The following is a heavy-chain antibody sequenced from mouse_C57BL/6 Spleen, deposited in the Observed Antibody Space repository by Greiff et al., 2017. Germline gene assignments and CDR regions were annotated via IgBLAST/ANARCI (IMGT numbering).Heavy chain of an antibody. CDR2: IDPSDSET. CDR1: GYTFTSYW. D-gene: IGHD2-1*01. Sequence: VQLHQSGAELVRPGSSVKLSCKASGYTFTSYWMHWVKQRPIQGLEWIGNIDPSDSETHYNQKFKDKATLTVDKSSSTAYMQLSSLTSEDSAVYYCARWDGNYGRAWFAYWGQGTLVTVSA. CDR3: ARWDGNYGRAWFAY. J-gene: IGHJ3*01. V-gene: IGHV1-52*01.